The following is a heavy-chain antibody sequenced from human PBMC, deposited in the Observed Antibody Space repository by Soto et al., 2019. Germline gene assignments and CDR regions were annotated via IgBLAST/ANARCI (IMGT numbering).Heavy chain of an antibody. CDR2: ISNTGGGT. J-gene: IGHJ3*02. Sequence: GSLRLSCAASGFTFNNYAMNWVRQAPGMGLEWVATISNTGGGTYYADSVKGRFTISRDNSKNTLYLQMNSLRAEDTAVYYCARGPGFWSGYYTGHDAFDIWGQGTMVTVSS. CDR1: GFTFNNYA. CDR3: ARGPGFWSGYYTGHDAFDI. V-gene: IGHV3-23*01. D-gene: IGHD3-3*01.